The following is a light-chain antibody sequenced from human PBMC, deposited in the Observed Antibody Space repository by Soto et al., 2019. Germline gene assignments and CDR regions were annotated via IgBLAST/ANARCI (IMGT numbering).Light chain of an antibody. CDR2: WAS. V-gene: IGKV4-1*01. CDR3: LQYYSVPYT. CDR1: QSGSNNKNY. J-gene: IGKJ2*01. Sequence: DIVMTQSPDSLAVSLGERATINCKSSQSGSNNKNYLAWYQQKPGQPPQLLIYWASTRESGVPDRFSGSGSGTDFTLTISSLQAEDVAVYYCLQYYSVPYTFGQGTKLEIK.